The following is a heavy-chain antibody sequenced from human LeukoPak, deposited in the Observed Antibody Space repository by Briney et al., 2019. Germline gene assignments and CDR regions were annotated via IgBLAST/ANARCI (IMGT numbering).Heavy chain of an antibody. Sequence: GGSLRLSCTASGFTFGDYAMSWVRQAPGKGLEWVGFIRSKAYGGTTEYAASVKGRFTISRDDSKSIAYLQVNSLKTEDTAVYYCTRENPGYSSSWYWGYGMDVWGQGTTVTVSS. CDR3: TRENPGYSSSWYWGYGMDV. CDR1: GFTFGDYA. V-gene: IGHV3-49*04. J-gene: IGHJ6*02. CDR2: IRSKAYGGTT. D-gene: IGHD6-13*01.